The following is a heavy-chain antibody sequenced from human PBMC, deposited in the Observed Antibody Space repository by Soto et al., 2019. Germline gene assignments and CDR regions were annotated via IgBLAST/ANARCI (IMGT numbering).Heavy chain of an antibody. CDR1: GYTFTSYG. J-gene: IGHJ4*02. D-gene: IGHD3-16*02. V-gene: IGHV1-18*01. Sequence: ASVKVSCKASGYTFTSYGISWVRQAPGQGLEWMGWISAYNGNTNYAQKLQGRVTMTTDTSTSTAYMELRSLRSDDTAVYYCARISRTYYDYIWGSYRLDYWGQGTLVTVSS. CDR3: ARISRTYYDYIWGSYRLDY. CDR2: ISAYNGNT.